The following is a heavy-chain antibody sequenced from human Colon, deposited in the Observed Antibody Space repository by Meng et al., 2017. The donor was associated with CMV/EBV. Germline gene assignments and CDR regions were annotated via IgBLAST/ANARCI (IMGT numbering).Heavy chain of an antibody. Sequence: GGSLRLSCVVSGVTFSDSAMRWVRQAPGKGLEWVAAISSRGDKSDYADSVKGRFTISRDNSRNTVILQMSSMTVEDTAVYYCARGECHHYFDDWGRGTRVTVSS. CDR3: ARGECHHYFDD. V-gene: IGHV3-23*01. CDR1: GVTFSDSA. J-gene: IGHJ4*02. CDR2: ISSRGDKS.